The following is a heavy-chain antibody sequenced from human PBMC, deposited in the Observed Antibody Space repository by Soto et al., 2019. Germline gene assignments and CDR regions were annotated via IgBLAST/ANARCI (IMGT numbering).Heavy chain of an antibody. J-gene: IGHJ4*01. CDR1: GFTFSNAW. CDR2: IKSKTDGGTT. Sequence: EVQLVESGGVLVEPGGSLRLSCAASGFTFSNAWINCVRQPPGKGLEWVERIKSKTDGGTTDFAATVIGRFTISREDSKHMVFVRMSSPKIEDTAAYSCTRDSYVSSATVRFEYWGRGSLVTVS. V-gene: IGHV3-15*07. D-gene: IGHD3-10*02. CDR3: TRDSYVSSATVRFEY.